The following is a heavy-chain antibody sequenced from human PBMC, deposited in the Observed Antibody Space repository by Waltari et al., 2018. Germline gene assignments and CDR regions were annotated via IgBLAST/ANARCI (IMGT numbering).Heavy chain of an antibody. V-gene: IGHV4-31*03. Sequence: QVQLQESGPGLVKPSQTLSLTCTVSGGSISAGGYYWSWIRQHPGKGLEGIGYIFYTGNTYYNPCLESRVTMSVDTSKNQFSLRLGSVTAADTAVYYCARDGAAAAGLDYWGQGTPVTVSS. CDR2: IFYTGNT. D-gene: IGHD6-13*01. CDR1: GGSISAGGYY. CDR3: ARDGAAAAGLDY. J-gene: IGHJ4*02.